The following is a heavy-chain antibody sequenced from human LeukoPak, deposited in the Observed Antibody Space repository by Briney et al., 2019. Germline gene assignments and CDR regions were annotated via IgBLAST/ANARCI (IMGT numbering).Heavy chain of an antibody. J-gene: IGHJ4*02. CDR3: ARGTSYGEVPDY. Sequence: SETLSLTCAVYGGSFSGYYWSWIRQPPGKGLEWIGEINHSGSTNYNPSLKSRVTISVDTSKNQFSLKLSSVTAADTAVYYCARGTSYGEVPDYWGQGTLVTVSS. V-gene: IGHV4-34*01. D-gene: IGHD2-2*01. CDR2: INHSGST. CDR1: GGSFSGYY.